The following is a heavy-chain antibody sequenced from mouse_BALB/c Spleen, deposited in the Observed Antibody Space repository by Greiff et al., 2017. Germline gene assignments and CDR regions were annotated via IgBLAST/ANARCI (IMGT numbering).Heavy chain of an antibody. CDR1: GFNIKDYY. CDR3: TSLLRLLYYAMDY. CDR2: IDPENGDT. Sequence: EVKLQESGAELVRSGASVKLSCTASGFNIKDYYMHWVKQRPEQGLEWIGWIDPENGDTEYAPKFQGKATMTADTSSNTAYLQLSSLTSEDTAVYYCTSLLRLLYYAMDYWGQGTSVTVSS. D-gene: IGHD1-2*01. J-gene: IGHJ4*01. V-gene: IGHV14-4*02.